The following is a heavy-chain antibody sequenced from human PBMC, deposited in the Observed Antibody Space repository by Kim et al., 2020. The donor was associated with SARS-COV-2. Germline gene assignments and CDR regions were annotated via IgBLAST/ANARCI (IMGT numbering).Heavy chain of an antibody. J-gene: IGHJ5*02. Sequence: GGSLRLSCAASGFTFSSYSMNWVRQAPGKGLEWVSSISSSSSYIYYADSVKGRFTISRDNAKNSLYLQMNSLRAEDTAVYYCARSSSHDYGDPSWFDPWGQGTLVTVSS. V-gene: IGHV3-21*01. CDR3: ARSSSHDYGDPSWFDP. CDR2: ISSSSSYI. D-gene: IGHD4-17*01. CDR1: GFTFSSYS.